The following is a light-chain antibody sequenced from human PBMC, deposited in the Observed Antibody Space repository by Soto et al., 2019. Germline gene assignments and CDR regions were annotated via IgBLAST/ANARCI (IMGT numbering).Light chain of an antibody. Sequence: QSALTQPASVSGSPGQSITISCTGTSCDVGSYNLVSWYQQHPDKAPKLMIYEDTKRPSGVSDRFSGSTSGNTASLTISGLQAEDEADYYCCSSARSSSFYVFGTGTKLTVL. CDR3: CSSARSSSFYV. J-gene: IGLJ1*01. CDR1: SCDVGSYNL. V-gene: IGLV2-23*01. CDR2: EDT.